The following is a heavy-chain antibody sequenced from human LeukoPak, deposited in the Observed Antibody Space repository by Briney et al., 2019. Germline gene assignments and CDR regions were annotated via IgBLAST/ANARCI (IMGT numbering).Heavy chain of an antibody. CDR2: MNPNSGNT. D-gene: IGHD3-3*01. CDR3: ARVQRKLYYDFWSGYYGDGMDV. Sequence: APVKVSCKASGYTFTSYDINWVRQATGQGLEWMGWMNPNSGNTGYAQKFQGRVTMTRNTSISTAYMELSSLRSEDTAVYYCARVQRKLYYDFWSGYYGDGMDVWGQGTTVTVSS. J-gene: IGHJ6*02. V-gene: IGHV1-8*01. CDR1: GYTFTSYD.